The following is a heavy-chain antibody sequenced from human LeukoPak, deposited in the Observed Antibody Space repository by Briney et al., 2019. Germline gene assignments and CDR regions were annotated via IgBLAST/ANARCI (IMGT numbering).Heavy chain of an antibody. CDR3: ARHSRGYSSSGYYFDH. D-gene: IGHD6-13*01. Sequence: SETLSLTCSVSAGSLSSYYWSWIRKPAGKGLEWVGRINTSGTTYTNPSLKSRVPISQDPSKNQIFLAMSSLTAADTAVYHCARHSRGYSSSGYYFDHWGQGTLVTVSS. V-gene: IGHV4-4*07. CDR2: INTSGTT. CDR1: AGSLSSYY. J-gene: IGHJ4*02.